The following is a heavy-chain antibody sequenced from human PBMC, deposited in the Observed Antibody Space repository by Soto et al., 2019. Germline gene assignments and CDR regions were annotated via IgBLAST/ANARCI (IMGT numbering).Heavy chain of an antibody. CDR2: IIPIFGTT. Sequence: SVKVSCKASGGTVGSDAITWVRQAPGQGLEWVGRIIPIFGTTNYAQNLQGRVTISADKSTLTSYMELHSLTSDDTALYYCARDRTDSGYYTNWLDPWGQGTQVTVSS. V-gene: IGHV1-69*06. CDR1: GGTVGSDA. CDR3: ARDRTDSGYYTNWLDP. J-gene: IGHJ5*02. D-gene: IGHD3-22*01.